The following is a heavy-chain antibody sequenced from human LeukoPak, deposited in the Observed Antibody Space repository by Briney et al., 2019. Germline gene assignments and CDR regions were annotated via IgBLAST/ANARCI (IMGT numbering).Heavy chain of an antibody. CDR3: ARALGYCSSTSCSYYMDV. V-gene: IGHV3-66*02. J-gene: IGHJ6*03. D-gene: IGHD2-2*01. CDR2: IYSGGST. Sequence: GGSLRLSCAASGFTVSSNYMSWVRQAPGKGLEWVSVIYSGGSTYYADSVKGRFTISRDNSKNTLYLQMNSLRAEDTAVYYCARALGYCSSTSCSYYMDVWGKGTTVTVSS. CDR1: GFTVSSNY.